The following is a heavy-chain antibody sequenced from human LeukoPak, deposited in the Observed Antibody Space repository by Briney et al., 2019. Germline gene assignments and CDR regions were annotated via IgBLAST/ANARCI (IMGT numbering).Heavy chain of an antibody. V-gene: IGHV3-11*01. CDR2: ISSSGSTI. Sequence: GGSLRLSCAASGFTFSDYYMSWIRQAPGKGLEWVSYISSSGSTIYYADSVKGRFTISRDNAKNSPYLQMNSLRAEEPAVYYCARVVSGSDPTWEFDYRGQGTLVTV. CDR1: GFTFSDYY. D-gene: IGHD1-26*01. J-gene: IGHJ4*02. CDR3: ARVVSGSDPTWEFDY.